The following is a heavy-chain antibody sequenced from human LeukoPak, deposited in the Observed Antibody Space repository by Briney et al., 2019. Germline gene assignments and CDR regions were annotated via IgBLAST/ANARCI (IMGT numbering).Heavy chain of an antibody. CDR2: IYYSGST. D-gene: IGHD3-3*01. Sequence: SSETLSLTWTVSGGSISSSSYYWGWICQPPGKGLEWIGSIYYSGSTYYNPSLKSRVTISVDTSKNQFSLKLSSVTAADTAVYYCARRGTIFGGDAFDIWGQGTMVTVSS. V-gene: IGHV4-39*01. J-gene: IGHJ3*02. CDR1: GGSISSSSYY. CDR3: ARRGTIFGGDAFDI.